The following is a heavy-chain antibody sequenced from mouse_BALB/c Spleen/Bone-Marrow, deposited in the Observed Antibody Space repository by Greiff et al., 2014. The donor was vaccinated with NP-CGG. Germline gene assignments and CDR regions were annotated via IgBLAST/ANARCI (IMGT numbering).Heavy chain of an antibody. CDR1: GYTFTSYI. J-gene: IGHJ2*01. Sequence: EVQLQQSGPELVKPGASVKMSCKASGYTFTSYILHWVKQKPGQGLEWIGYINPYNDGTKYNEKFKGKATLTSDKFSSATYMERSSLTSEDSAVYYCARGGGHYFDYWGQGTTLTVSS. CDR3: ARGGGHYFDY. V-gene: IGHV1-14*01. CDR2: INPYNDGT.